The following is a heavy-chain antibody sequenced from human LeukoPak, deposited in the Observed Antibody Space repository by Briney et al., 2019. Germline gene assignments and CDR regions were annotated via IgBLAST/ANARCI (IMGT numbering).Heavy chain of an antibody. J-gene: IGHJ4*02. D-gene: IGHD4-23*01. Sequence: SETLSLTCAVYGGSFSDYYWSWIRQPPGKGLEWIGEINHSGNSNYNPSLKSRVTISVDTSKNQFSLKLSSVTAADTAVYYCARGSDYGVNLIDYWGQGTLVTVSS. CDR2: INHSGNS. V-gene: IGHV4-34*01. CDR1: GGSFSDYY. CDR3: ARGSDYGVNLIDY.